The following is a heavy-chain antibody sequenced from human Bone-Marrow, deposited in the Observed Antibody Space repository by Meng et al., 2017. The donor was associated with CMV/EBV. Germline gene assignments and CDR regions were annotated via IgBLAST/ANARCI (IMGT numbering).Heavy chain of an antibody. CDR1: GYTFTSYG. D-gene: IGHD6-13*01. J-gene: IGHJ6*02. CDR2: INPNSGGT. CDR3: ARDRIAAAAEYYYYGMDV. Sequence: SVKVSCKASGYTFTSYGISWVRQAPGQGLEWMGWINPNSGGTNYAQKFQGRVTMTRDTSISTAYMELSRLRSDDTAVYYCARDRIAAAAEYYYYGMDVWGQGTTVTVSS. V-gene: IGHV1-2*02.